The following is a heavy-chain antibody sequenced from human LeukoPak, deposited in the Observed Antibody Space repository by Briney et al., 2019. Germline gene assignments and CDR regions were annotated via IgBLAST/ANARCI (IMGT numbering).Heavy chain of an antibody. V-gene: IGHV1-2*02. Sequence: ATLKVSCKASGYTFNYYYMHWVRQAPGQGLEWMGWINPSSGATNYAQKFQGRVTMTRDTSVSTAYMELTRLRSDDSAVFYCIRGPGHYFDYWGQGTVVTVAS. D-gene: IGHD3-10*01. CDR2: INPSSGAT. J-gene: IGHJ4*02. CDR1: GYTFNYYY. CDR3: IRGPGHYFDY.